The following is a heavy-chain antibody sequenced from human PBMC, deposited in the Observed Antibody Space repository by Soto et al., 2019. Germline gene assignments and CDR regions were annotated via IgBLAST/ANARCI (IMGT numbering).Heavy chain of an antibody. V-gene: IGHV1-69*04. CDR3: ARDHCSSTSCYSTWFDP. D-gene: IGHD2-2*01. Sequence: SVKVSCKASGGTFNSYTISWVRQAPGQGLEWMGRIIPILGIANYAQKFQGRVTITADKSTSTAYMELSSLRSEDTAVYYCARDHCSSTSCYSTWFDPWGQGTLVTVSS. CDR1: GGTFNSYT. J-gene: IGHJ5*02. CDR2: IIPILGIA.